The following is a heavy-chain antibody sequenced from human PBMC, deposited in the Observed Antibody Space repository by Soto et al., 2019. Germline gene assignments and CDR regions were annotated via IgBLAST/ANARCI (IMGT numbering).Heavy chain of an antibody. D-gene: IGHD2-21*02. J-gene: IGHJ4*02. V-gene: IGHV3-33*01. Sequence: QVQLVESGGGVVQPGRSLRLSCAASGFTFSSYGIHWVRQAPGKGLEWVAVIWYDGSNKYYADSVKGRFTISRDNSKNTLYLQMNSLRAEDTAVYYCARDPRAYCGGVCYSGFEYWGQGTLVTVSS. CDR1: GFTFSSYG. CDR2: IWYDGSNK. CDR3: ARDPRAYCGGVCYSGFEY.